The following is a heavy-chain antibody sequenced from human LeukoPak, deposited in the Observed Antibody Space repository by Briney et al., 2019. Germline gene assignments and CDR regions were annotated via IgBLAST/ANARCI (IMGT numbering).Heavy chain of an antibody. D-gene: IGHD5-24*01. J-gene: IGHJ4*02. CDR3: ARGFGRDGYNYLEFAFDY. V-gene: IGHV4-30-2*01. CDR1: GGSISSGGYY. Sequence: PSQTLSLTCTVSGGSISSGGYYWGWIRQPPGKGLEWIGYIYHSGSTYYNPSLKSRVTISVDTSKNQFSLKLSSVTAADTAVYYCARGFGRDGYNYLEFAFDYWGQGTLVTVSS. CDR2: IYHSGST.